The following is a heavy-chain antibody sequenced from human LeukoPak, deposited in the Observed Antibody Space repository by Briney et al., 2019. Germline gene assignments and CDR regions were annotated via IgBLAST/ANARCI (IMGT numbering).Heavy chain of an antibody. CDR3: ARAYGGNSQYFQH. CDR1: GYSISSGYY. J-gene: IGHJ1*01. CDR2: IFYSGST. V-gene: IGHV4-38-2*02. D-gene: IGHD4-23*01. Sequence: PSETLSLTCTVSGYSISSGYYWGWIRQPPGKALEWIGNIFYSGSTYYSPSLKSRVTISLDTSRNQFSLKLNSVTAADTAVYYCARAYGGNSQYFQHWGQGTLVTVSS.